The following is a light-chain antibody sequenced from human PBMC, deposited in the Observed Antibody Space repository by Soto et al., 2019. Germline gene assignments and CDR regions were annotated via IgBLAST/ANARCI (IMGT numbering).Light chain of an antibody. Sequence: QSALTQPPSASGSPGQSVTISCTGTSSDVGGYNYVSWYQQHPGKAPKLLIYDVSKRPSGVPDRFSGSKSGNTASLTVSGLQAEEEADYYCSSYAGSNNFVVFGGGTKVTVL. CDR2: DVS. CDR3: SSYAGSNNFVV. V-gene: IGLV2-8*01. CDR1: SSDVGGYNY. J-gene: IGLJ2*01.